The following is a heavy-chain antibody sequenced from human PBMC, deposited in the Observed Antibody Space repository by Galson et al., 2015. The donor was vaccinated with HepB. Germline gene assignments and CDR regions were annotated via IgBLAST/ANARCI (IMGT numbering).Heavy chain of an antibody. V-gene: IGHV1-24*01. CDR1: GYTLTELS. CDR3: ATDNRWFGDPKHVGCMDV. D-gene: IGHD3-10*01. J-gene: IGHJ6*02. CDR2: FDPEDGET. Sequence: SVKVSCKVSGYTLTELSMHWVRQAPGKGLEWMGGFDPEDGETIYAQKFQGRVTMTEDTSTDTAYMELSSLRSEDRAVYYCATDNRWFGDPKHVGCMDVWGQGTTVTVSS.